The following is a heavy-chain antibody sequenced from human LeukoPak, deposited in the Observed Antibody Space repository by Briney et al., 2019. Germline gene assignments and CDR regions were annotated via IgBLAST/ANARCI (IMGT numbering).Heavy chain of an antibody. CDR2: IYYSGST. CDR3: ARHAVRGVPKIYYYYGMDV. CDR1: GGSISSYY. Sequence: NPSETLSLTCTVSGGSISSYYWSWIRQPPGKGLEWIGYIYYSGSTNYNPSLKSRVTISVDTSKNQSSLKLSSVTAADTAVYYCARHAVRGVPKIYYYYGMDVWGQGTTVTVSS. D-gene: IGHD3-10*01. V-gene: IGHV4-59*08. J-gene: IGHJ6*02.